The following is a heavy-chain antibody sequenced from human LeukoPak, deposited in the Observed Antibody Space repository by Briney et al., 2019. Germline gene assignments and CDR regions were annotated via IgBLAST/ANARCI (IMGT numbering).Heavy chain of an antibody. V-gene: IGHV4-38-2*01. D-gene: IGHD3-22*01. J-gene: IGHJ5*02. CDR1: GYSISSGYY. CDR3: ARFYYYDSSGYYRKYNWFDP. CDR2: IYHSGST. Sequence: KPSETLSLTCAVSGYSISSGYYWGCIRQPPGKGLEWIGSIYHSGSTYYNPSLKSRVTISVDTSKNQFSLKLSSVTAADTAVYYCARFYYYDSSGYYRKYNWFDPWGQGTLVTVSS.